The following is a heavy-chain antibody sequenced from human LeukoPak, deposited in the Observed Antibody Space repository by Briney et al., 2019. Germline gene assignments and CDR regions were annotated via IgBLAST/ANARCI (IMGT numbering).Heavy chain of an antibody. CDR1: GGSISSDY. CDR2: IHYSGNT. D-gene: IGHD2-15*01. V-gene: IGHV4-59*01. CDR3: ARVLGYCSGGGCSEYFQH. Sequence: SETLSLTCTVSGGSISSDYWSWIRQPPGKGLEWIGYIHYSGNTNSSPSLRSRVTISVDTSKNQFSLKLSSVTAADTAVYYCARVLGYCSGGGCSEYFQHWGQGTLVTVSS. J-gene: IGHJ1*01.